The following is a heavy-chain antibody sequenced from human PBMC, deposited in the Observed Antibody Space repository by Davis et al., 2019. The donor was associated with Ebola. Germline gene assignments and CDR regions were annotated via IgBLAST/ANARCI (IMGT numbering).Heavy chain of an antibody. CDR3: VRTVLIVIPSTVRYFDL. J-gene: IGHJ2*01. D-gene: IGHD2-21*01. Sequence: MPGASLTLSCAVYGGSFSGYYWSWIRQPPGKGLEWIGEINHSGSTNYNPSLKSRVTISIDTSKNQFSLKLSSVTAADTAIYYCVRTVLIVIPSTVRYFDLWGRGTLVTVSS. CDR1: GGSFSGYY. CDR2: INHSGST. V-gene: IGHV4-34*01.